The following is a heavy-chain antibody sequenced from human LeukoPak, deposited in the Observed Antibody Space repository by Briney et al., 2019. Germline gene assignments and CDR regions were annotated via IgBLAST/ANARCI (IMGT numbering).Heavy chain of an antibody. Sequence: PGGSLRLSCAASGFTFSSYGMHWVRQAPGKGLEWVAVISYDGSNKYYTDSVKGRFTISRDNSKNTLYLQMNSLRAEDTAVYYCARDNGGNELYVYYYMDVWGKGTTVTVSS. D-gene: IGHD4-23*01. CDR3: ARDNGGNELYVYYYMDV. J-gene: IGHJ6*03. CDR1: GFTFSSYG. CDR2: ISYDGSNK. V-gene: IGHV3-30*19.